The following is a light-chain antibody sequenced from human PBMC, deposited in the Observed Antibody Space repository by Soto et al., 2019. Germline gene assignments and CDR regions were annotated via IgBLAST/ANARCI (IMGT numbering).Light chain of an antibody. CDR1: QSVSSY. CDR2: DAS. V-gene: IGKV3-11*01. Sequence: EIVLTQSPATLSLSPGERATLSCRASQSVSSYLAWYQQKPGQAPRLLIYDASNRATGIPARFSGSGSGTDFTLTISSLEPEDFAVYYCQQYHKWPPFTFGGGTVVDIK. CDR3: QQYHKWPPFT. J-gene: IGKJ4*01.